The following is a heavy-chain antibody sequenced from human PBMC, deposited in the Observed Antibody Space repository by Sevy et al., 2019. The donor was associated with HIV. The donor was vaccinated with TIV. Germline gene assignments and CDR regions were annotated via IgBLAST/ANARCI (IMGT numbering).Heavy chain of an antibody. D-gene: IGHD3-22*01. V-gene: IGHV4-39*01. J-gene: IGHJ6*02. CDR3: ARPGDSGALRGGYQYAIGV. CDR1: GDSNSRGTDY. CDR2: VYYSGRA. Sequence: SETLSLACTVSGDSNSRGTDYWARFRQPPEKGLEGVGSVYYSGRAHYNWSPRGRSTISVDSSKNQFSLKLTSVTAADTAVYYCARPGDSGALRGGYQYAIGVWGQGTTVTVSS.